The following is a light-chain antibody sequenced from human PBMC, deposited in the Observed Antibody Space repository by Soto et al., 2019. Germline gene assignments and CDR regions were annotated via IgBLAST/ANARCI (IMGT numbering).Light chain of an antibody. CDR1: QSVYCN. CDR2: GAS. Sequence: ETVLTQSPATLSVSPGERVTLSCRAGQSVYCNLAWYQHKPGQAPRLLVYGASTRATGIPARFSGSGSGTDFTLTISSLQSEDFAVYYCQQYNNWPLYSFGQGTKLEIK. V-gene: IGKV3-15*01. J-gene: IGKJ2*01. CDR3: QQYNNWPLYS.